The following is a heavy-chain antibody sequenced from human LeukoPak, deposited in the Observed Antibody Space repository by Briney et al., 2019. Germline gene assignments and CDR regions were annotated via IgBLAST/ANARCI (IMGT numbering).Heavy chain of an antibody. CDR2: ISHEGSNQ. CDR3: AKDVVGYCSGGSCYY. J-gene: IGHJ4*02. V-gene: IGHV3-30*18. D-gene: IGHD2-15*01. CDR1: GFSFRSYG. Sequence: GGSLRLSCAASGFSFRSYGMHWVRQAPGKGLEWVAVISHEGSNQYYADSVKGRFTISRDNSNNVVYLQMNSLRAEDTAVYYCAKDVVGYCSGGSCYYWGQGTLVPSPQ.